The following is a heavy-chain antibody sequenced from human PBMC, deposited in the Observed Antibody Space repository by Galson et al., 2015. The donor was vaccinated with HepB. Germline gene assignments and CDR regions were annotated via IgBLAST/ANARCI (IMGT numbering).Heavy chain of an antibody. CDR3: TRSGDVSGYYPCFDY. J-gene: IGHJ4*02. D-gene: IGHD3-22*01. Sequence: SLRLSCAASGFTFRDSAIYWVRQASGKGLEWVARIKSKANGYATVYAASVRGRFTMSRDDSKNTAYLQMKSLKTEDTAVYYCTRSGDVSGYYPCFDYWGQGTLVTVSS. CDR1: GFTFRDSA. CDR2: IKSKANGYAT. V-gene: IGHV3-73*01.